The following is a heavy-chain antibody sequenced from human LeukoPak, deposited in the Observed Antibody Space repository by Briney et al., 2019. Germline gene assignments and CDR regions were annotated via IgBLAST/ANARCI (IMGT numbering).Heavy chain of an antibody. CDR2: ISGSGGSA. V-gene: IGHV3-23*01. CDR3: AKGLNDYVWGSYRPLDY. Sequence: GGSLRLSCAASGFTFSSYAMSWVCQAPGKGLEWVSAISGSGGSAYYADSAKGRFTIPRDNSKNTLYLQMNSLRAEDTALYYCAKGLNDYVWGSYRPLDYWGQGTLVTVSS. CDR1: GFTFSSYA. J-gene: IGHJ4*02. D-gene: IGHD3-16*02.